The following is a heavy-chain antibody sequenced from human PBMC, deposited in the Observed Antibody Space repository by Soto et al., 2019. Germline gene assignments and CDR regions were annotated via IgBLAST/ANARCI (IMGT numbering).Heavy chain of an antibody. Sequence: LRLSCAASRITFNTYAMNWVRQAPWKGLEWVSSISASGGATYYADSVKGRFTISRDNSKDTLYLQMNSLRTDDTAIYYCATTASLRLGELSPFDFWGQGTLVTVSS. D-gene: IGHD3-16*02. CDR3: ATTASLRLGELSPFDF. V-gene: IGHV3-23*01. CDR2: ISASGGAT. CDR1: RITFNTYA. J-gene: IGHJ4*02.